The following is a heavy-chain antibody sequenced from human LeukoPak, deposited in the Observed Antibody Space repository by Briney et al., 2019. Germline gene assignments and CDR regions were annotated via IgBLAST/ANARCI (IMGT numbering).Heavy chain of an antibody. CDR2: ITGGGGGT. CDR3: TKGTIWLPFDY. V-gene: IGHV3-23*01. Sequence: GGSLRLSCAASGFTFSTNAISWVRQAPGKGLEWVSTITGGGGGTYYADSVKGRFTISRDNSKNALYLQMNSLRAEDTAVYYCTKGTIWLPFDYWGQGTLVTVSS. D-gene: IGHD5-18*01. CDR1: GFTFSTNA. J-gene: IGHJ4*02.